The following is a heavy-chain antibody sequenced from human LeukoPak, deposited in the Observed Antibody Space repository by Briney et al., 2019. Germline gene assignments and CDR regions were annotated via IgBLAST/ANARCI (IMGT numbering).Heavy chain of an antibody. V-gene: IGHV4-34*01. Sequence: PSETLSLTCAVYGGSFSGYYWSWIPKPPGEGMEWIGENTHSGSTNYNTSSKSRVTISVDTSKNQFSLKLSSVTAADTAVYYCARGHPRIDPWGQGTLVTVSS. CDR2: NTHSGST. J-gene: IGHJ5*02. CDR3: ARGHPRIDP. CDR1: GGSFSGYY.